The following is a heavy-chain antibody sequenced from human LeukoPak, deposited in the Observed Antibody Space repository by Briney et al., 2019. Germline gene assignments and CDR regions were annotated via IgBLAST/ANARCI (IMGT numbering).Heavy chain of an antibody. CDR1: AYSISSAYY. J-gene: IGHJ4*02. V-gene: IGHV4-38-2*02. CDR2: IYHSGTT. D-gene: IGHD1-1*01. Sequence: PETLSLTCAVSAYSISSAYYWGWIRQAPGKGLEWIGNIYHSGTTYYNPSLKSRVSISLDTSKNQFSLKLTSVTAADTAVYYCARDLSGGTFDYWGQGTLVTVSS. CDR3: ARDLSGGTFDY.